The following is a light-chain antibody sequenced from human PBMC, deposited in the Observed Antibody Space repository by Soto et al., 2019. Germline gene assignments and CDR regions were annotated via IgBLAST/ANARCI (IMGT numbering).Light chain of an antibody. Sequence: AIQLTQSPSSLSASVGDRVTITCRASQGISSSLAWYQQKPGKAPKLLIYEASSLQSGVPSRFSGSGSGTDFTLTINSLQPEDFATYYCQQLNSYPITFGQGTRLEI. CDR2: EAS. V-gene: IGKV1-13*02. J-gene: IGKJ5*01. CDR1: QGISSS. CDR3: QQLNSYPIT.